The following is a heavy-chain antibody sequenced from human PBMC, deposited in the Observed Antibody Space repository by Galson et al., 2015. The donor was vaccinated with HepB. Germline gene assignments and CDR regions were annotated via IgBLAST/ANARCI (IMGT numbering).Heavy chain of an antibody. CDR2: ISSSSSYT. J-gene: IGHJ6*02. CDR3: ARSMVTPPYYYYGMDV. CDR1: GFTFSDYY. D-gene: IGHD4-23*01. Sequence: SLRLSCAASGFTFSDYYMSWIRQAPGKGLEWVSYISSSSSYTNYADSVKGRFTISRDNAKNSLYLQMNSLRAEDTAVYYCARSMVTPPYYYYGMDVWGQGTTVTVSS. V-gene: IGHV3-11*06.